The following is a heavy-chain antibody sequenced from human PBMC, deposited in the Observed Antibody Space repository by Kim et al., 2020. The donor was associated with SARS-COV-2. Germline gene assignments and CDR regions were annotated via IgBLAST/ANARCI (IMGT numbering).Heavy chain of an antibody. J-gene: IGHJ6*02. CDR3: ARDLYYGSGSYYYYGMDV. Sequence: GGSLRLSCAASGFTFSSYSMNWVRQAPGKGLEWVSSISSSSSYIYYADSVKGRFTISRDNAKNSLYLQMNSLRAEDTAVYYCARDLYYGSGSYYYYGMDVWGQGTTVTVSS. CDR2: ISSSSSYI. V-gene: IGHV3-21*01. D-gene: IGHD3-10*01. CDR1: GFTFSSYS.